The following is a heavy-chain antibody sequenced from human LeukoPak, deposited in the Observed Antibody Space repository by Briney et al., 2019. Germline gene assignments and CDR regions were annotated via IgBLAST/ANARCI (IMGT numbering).Heavy chain of an antibody. V-gene: IGHV3-23*01. Sequence: WGSLRLSCAASGFTFSRYAMSWVRQAPGKGLEWVSSISGSGGITYHADSLKGRFTISRDNSKNTLYLQMNSLRAEDTAVYYCAKGRGLELLYYYYMDVWGKGTTVTVSS. J-gene: IGHJ6*03. CDR2: ISGSGGIT. CDR1: GFTFSRYA. CDR3: AKGRGLELLYYYYMDV. D-gene: IGHD1-7*01.